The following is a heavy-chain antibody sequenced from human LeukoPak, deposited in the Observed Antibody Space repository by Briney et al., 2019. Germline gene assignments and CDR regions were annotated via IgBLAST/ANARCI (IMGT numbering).Heavy chain of an antibody. CDR1: GYTFTTYY. D-gene: IGHD5-18*01. CDR3: ASEPTRDTAMVTSY. CDR2: INPGGGST. J-gene: IGHJ4*02. Sequence: SVKVSCKTSGYTFTTYYIHWVRQAPGQGLEWMGIINPGGGSTTYAQKFQGRVTMPRDMSTRTVYMELSSLRSEDTAVYYCASEPTRDTAMVTSYWGQGTLVTVSS. V-gene: IGHV1-46*01.